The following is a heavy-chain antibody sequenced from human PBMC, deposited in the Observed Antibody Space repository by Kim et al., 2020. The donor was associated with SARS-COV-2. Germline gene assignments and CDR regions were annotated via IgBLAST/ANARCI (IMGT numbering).Heavy chain of an antibody. CDR3: ARRTVVAEGETPDY. CDR1: GGSISSSSYY. V-gene: IGHV4-39*01. J-gene: IGHJ4*02. D-gene: IGHD3-22*01. CDR2: IYYSGST. Sequence: SETLSLTCTVSGGSISSSSYYWGWIRQPPGKGLEWIGSIYYSGSTYYNPSLKSRVTISVDTSKNQFSLKLSSVTAADTAVYYCARRTVVAEGETPDYWGQGTLVTVSS.